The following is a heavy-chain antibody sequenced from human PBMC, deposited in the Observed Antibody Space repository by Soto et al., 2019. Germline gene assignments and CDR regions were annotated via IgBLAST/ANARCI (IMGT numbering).Heavy chain of an antibody. Sequence: LTCDVYGGSFSGYYWSWIRQPPGRGLEWIGEINHSGSTNYNPSLKSRVTISIDTSRKQFSLNLSSVTAADMAMYYCARSYLGGNFDSWGQGTLVTVSS. D-gene: IGHD2-15*01. V-gene: IGHV4-34*01. CDR1: GGSFSGYY. CDR2: INHSGST. CDR3: ARSYLGGNFDS. J-gene: IGHJ4*02.